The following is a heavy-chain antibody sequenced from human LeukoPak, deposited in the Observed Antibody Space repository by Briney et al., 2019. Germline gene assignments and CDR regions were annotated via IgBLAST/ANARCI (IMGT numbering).Heavy chain of an antibody. J-gene: IGHJ6*02. D-gene: IGHD3-3*01. V-gene: IGHV4-34*01. CDR1: GGSFSGYY. Sequence: TSETLSLTCAVYGGSFSGYYWSWIRQPPGKGLEWIGEINHSGSTNYNPSLKSRVTISVDTSKNQFSLKLSSVTAADTAVYYCATERIQYYDFWSGYPTSYYYYGMDVWGQGTTVTVSS. CDR2: INHSGST. CDR3: ATERIQYYDFWSGYPTSYYYYGMDV.